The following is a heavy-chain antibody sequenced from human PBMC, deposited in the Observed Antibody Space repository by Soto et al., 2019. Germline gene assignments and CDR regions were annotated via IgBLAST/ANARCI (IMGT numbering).Heavy chain of an antibody. CDR3: AGPGPFDS. Sequence: DVQMVESGGGLVQPGGSLKLSCTATGFTFVGSAIHWVRQAPGKGLEWVGRIRNKANDYATAYPASVTGRFTISRDDSKATAYLEMNSLKTEDTAMYYCAGPGPFDSWGLGTLVTVSS. J-gene: IGHJ4*02. CDR2: IRNKANDYAT. V-gene: IGHV3-73*01. CDR1: GFTFVGSA. D-gene: IGHD1-1*01.